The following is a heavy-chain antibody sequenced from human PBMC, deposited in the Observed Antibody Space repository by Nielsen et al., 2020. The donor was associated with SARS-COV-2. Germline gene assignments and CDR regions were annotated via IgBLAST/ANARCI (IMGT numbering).Heavy chain of an antibody. D-gene: IGHD4-23*01. J-gene: IGHJ6*02. CDR2: IYYSGST. CDR1: GGSISSYY. CDR3: AGGRGVYGMDV. Sequence: SETLSLTCTVSGGSISSYYWSWIRQPPGKGLEWIGYIYYSGSTNYNPSLKSRVTISVDTSKNQFSLKLSSVTAADTAVYYCAGGRGVYGMDVWGQGTTVTVSS. V-gene: IGHV4-59*12.